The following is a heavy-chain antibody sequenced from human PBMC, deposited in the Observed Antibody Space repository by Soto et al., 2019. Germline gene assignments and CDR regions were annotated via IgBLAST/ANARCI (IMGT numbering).Heavy chain of an antibody. CDR2: INHSGST. V-gene: IGHV4-34*01. CDR1: GGSFSGYY. Sequence: SETLSLTCAVYGGSFSGYYWSWIRQPPGKGLEWIGEINHSGSTNYNPSLKSRVTISVDTSKNQFSLKLSSVTAADTAVYYCARVWVGAIYYYYYGMDVWGQGTTVTVSS. J-gene: IGHJ6*02. CDR3: ARVWVGAIYYYYYGMDV. D-gene: IGHD1-26*01.